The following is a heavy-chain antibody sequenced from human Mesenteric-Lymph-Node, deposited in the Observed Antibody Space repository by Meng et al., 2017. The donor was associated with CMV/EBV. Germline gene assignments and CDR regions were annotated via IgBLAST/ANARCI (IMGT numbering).Heavy chain of an antibody. CDR1: GFTFSSYA. CDR3: ASGNGYNIYYYGMDV. CDR2: IKQDGSKK. V-gene: IGHV3-7*01. D-gene: IGHD5-24*01. Sequence: GGSLRLSCAASGFTFSSYAMSWVRQAPGKGLEWVANIKQDGSKKYYVDSVKGRFTISRDTAKNAVYLQMDSLRVEDTAVYYCASGNGYNIYYYGMDVWGQGTTVTVSS. J-gene: IGHJ6*02.